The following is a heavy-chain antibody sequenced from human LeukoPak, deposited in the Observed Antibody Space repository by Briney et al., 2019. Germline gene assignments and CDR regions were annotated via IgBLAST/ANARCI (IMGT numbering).Heavy chain of an antibody. Sequence: GGSLRLSCAAPGFTFNNYDMHWVRHGIGKGLEWVSAVDSAGAPYYAGSVKGRFTISRENAKKSLYLQMDSLGAGDTAVYYCVKEALTVAGNWHFDLWGRGTLVTVSS. V-gene: IGHV3-13*05. CDR1: GFTFNNYD. D-gene: IGHD6-19*01. CDR2: VDSAGAP. J-gene: IGHJ2*01. CDR3: VKEALTVAGNWHFDL.